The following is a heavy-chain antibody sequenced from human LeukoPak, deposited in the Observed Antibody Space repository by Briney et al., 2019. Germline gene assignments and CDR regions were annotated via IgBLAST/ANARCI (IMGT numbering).Heavy chain of an antibody. J-gene: IGHJ4*02. CDR2: IYYSGST. Sequence: SETLSLTCTVSGGSISSYYWSCIRQPPGKGLEWIGYIYYSGSTNYNPSLKSRVTISVDTSKNQFSLKLSSVTAADTAVYYCARVSCGGDCYYFDYWGQGTLVTVSS. CDR3: ARVSCGGDCYYFDY. CDR1: GGSISSYY. D-gene: IGHD2-21*02. V-gene: IGHV4-59*01.